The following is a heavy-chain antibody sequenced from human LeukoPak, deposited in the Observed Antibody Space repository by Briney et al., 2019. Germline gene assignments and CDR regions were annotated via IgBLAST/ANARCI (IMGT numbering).Heavy chain of an antibody. Sequence: GGSLRLSCAASGFTFSNYDMHWVRQATGKGLEWVSAIGTAGDTYYPGSVKGRFTISRENAKNSLYLQMNSLRAGDTAVYYCARDRGGGHMDVWGKGTTVTISS. CDR3: ARDRGGGHMDV. D-gene: IGHD2-15*01. V-gene: IGHV3-13*01. CDR1: GFTFSNYD. CDR2: IGTAGDT. J-gene: IGHJ6*03.